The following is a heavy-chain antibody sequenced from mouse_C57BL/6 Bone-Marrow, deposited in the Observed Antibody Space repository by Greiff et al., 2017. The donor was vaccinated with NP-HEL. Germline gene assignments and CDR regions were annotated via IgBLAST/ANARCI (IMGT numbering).Heavy chain of an antibody. J-gene: IGHJ4*01. V-gene: IGHV5-17*01. CDR1: GFTFSDYG. CDR2: ISSGSSTI. Sequence: EVQLVESGGGLVKPGGSLKLSCAASGFTFSDYGMHWVRQAPEKGLEWVAYISSGSSTIYYADTVKGRVTFSRDNAKNTLFLQMTSLRSEDTAMYYCARDYSHWGQGTSVTVSS. D-gene: IGHD2-12*01. CDR3: ARDYSH.